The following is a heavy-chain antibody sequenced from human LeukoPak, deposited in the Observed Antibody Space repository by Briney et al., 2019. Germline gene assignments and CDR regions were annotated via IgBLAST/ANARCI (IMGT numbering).Heavy chain of an antibody. D-gene: IGHD2-15*01. CDR3: ATSSYCSGGSCYLGLDY. Sequence: GGSLRLPCAASGFTFSSYAMSWVRQAPGKGLEWVSAISGSGGSTYYADSVKGRFTISRDNSKNTLYLQMNSLRAEDTAVYYCATSSYCSGGSCYLGLDYWGQGTLVTVSS. V-gene: IGHV3-23*01. J-gene: IGHJ4*02. CDR1: GFTFSSYA. CDR2: ISGSGGST.